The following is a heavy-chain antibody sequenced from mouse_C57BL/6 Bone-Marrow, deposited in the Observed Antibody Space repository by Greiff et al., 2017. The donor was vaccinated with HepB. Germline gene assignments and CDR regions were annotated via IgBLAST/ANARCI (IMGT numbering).Heavy chain of an antibody. Sequence: QVQLQQSGPELVKPGASVKISCKASGYAFSSSWMNWVKQRPGKGLEWIGRIYPGDGDTNYNGKFKGKATLTADKSSSTAYMQLSRLTSEDSAVYFCASRGYPDYWGKGTTLTVSS. CDR1: GYAFSSSW. V-gene: IGHV1-82*01. CDR3: ASRGYPDY. CDR2: IYPGDGDT. D-gene: IGHD3-1*01. J-gene: IGHJ2*01.